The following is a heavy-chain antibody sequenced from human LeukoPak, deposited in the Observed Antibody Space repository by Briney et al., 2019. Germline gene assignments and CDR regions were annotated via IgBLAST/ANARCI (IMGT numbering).Heavy chain of an antibody. V-gene: IGHV3-30*04. CDR2: ISYDGSNK. D-gene: IGHD3-10*01. CDR1: GFTFSSYA. CDR3: AKDTGATMVRGAADY. J-gene: IGHJ4*02. Sequence: GGSLRLSCAAPGFTFSSYAMHWVRQAPGKGLEWVAVISYDGSNKYYADSVKGRFTISRDNSKNTLYLQMNSLRAEDTALYYCAKDTGATMVRGAADYWGQGTLVTVSS.